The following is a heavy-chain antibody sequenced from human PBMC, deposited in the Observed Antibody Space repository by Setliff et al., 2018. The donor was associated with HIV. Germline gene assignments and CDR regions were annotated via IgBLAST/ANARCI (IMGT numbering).Heavy chain of an antibody. J-gene: IGHJ5*02. V-gene: IGHV4-61*02. CDR3: ARYRSKLDWFDP. Sequence: PSQTLSLTCTFSGDSISSGNYYWSWIRQPAGKGLEWIGRIYSTGSTNYNPSLKSRVTISSDTSKNLFSLKLTTVTASDTAVYYCARYRSKLDWFDPWGQGILVTVSS. CDR1: GDSISSGNYY. D-gene: IGHD1-26*01. CDR2: IYSTGST.